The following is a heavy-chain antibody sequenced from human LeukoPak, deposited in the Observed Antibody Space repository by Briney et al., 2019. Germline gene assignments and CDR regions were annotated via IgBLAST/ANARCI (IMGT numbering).Heavy chain of an antibody. V-gene: IGHV4-4*07. CDR2: IYFSGST. CDR3: AREMAVAGPYTFDI. J-gene: IGHJ3*02. CDR1: GTSINNYY. D-gene: IGHD2-2*02. Sequence: TCTVSGTSINNYYWSWFRQPDGKGLEWIGRIYFSGSTNYNPSLKSRITMSLDTSKNQFSLNLRFVTAADTAVYFCAREMAVAGPYTFDIWGQGTEVTVSS.